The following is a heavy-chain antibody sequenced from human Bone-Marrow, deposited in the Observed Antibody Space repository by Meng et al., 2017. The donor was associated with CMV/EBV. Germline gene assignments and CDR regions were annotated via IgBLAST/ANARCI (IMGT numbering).Heavy chain of an antibody. Sequence: GESLKISCAASGFTFSNYGMGWVRQAPGKGLEWVSVIGHRGENIHYADAVKGRFTISKDNSKSMVFLQMSNLRADDTAVYHCVPRGISGDWGQGTLVTVSS. D-gene: IGHD2/OR15-2a*01. CDR2: IGHRGENI. CDR1: GFTFSNYG. V-gene: IGHV3-23*01. CDR3: VPRGISGD. J-gene: IGHJ4*02.